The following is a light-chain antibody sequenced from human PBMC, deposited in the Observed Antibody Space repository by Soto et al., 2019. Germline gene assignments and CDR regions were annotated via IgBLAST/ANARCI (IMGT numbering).Light chain of an antibody. CDR2: DVN. Sequence: QSALTQPASVSGSPGQSITISCPGTSSDIGAYNFVSWYQQHPGKAPKLMLYDVNIRPSGVSNRFSGSKSGNTASLTISGLQAEDEADYYCTSWTTSTTMRVGGGTKLTVL. J-gene: IGLJ2*01. V-gene: IGLV2-14*03. CDR1: SSDIGAYNF. CDR3: TSWTTSTTMR.